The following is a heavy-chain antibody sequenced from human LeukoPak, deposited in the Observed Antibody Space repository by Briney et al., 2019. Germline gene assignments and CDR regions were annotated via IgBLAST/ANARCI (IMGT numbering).Heavy chain of an antibody. D-gene: IGHD6-19*01. CDR1: GITFSSYG. J-gene: IGHJ4*02. CDR3: AKASGIAVAGSFDY. CDR2: ISSTGGTT. V-gene: IGHV3-23*01. Sequence: QPGGSLRLSCAASGITFSSYGMSWVRQAPGKGLEWVSSISSTGGTTYYADSVKGRFTISRDNSKNTLYLQMNSLRAEDMALYYCAKASGIAVAGSFDYWGQGTLVTVSS.